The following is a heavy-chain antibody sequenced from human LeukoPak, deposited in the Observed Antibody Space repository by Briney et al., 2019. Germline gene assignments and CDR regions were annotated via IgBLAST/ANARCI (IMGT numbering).Heavy chain of an antibody. Sequence: ASVKVSCKASGYTFTSYGISWVRQAPGQGLEWMGWISAYNGNTNYAQKLQGRVTMTTDTSTSTADMELRSLRSDDTAMYYCARDGGYSCGDYWGQGTLVTVSS. CDR1: GYTFTSYG. J-gene: IGHJ4*02. D-gene: IGHD5-18*01. CDR2: ISAYNGNT. V-gene: IGHV1-18*04. CDR3: ARDGGYSCGDY.